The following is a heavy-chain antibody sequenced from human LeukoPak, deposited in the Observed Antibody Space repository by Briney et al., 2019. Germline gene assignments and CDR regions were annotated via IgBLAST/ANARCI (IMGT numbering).Heavy chain of an antibody. V-gene: IGHV4-59*12. CDR3: ARGPGIAAAGKGWFDP. CDR1: GGSISSYY. CDR2: IYYSGST. Sequence: PSETLSLTCTVSGGSISSYYWSWIRQPPGKGLEWIGYIYYSGSTNYNPSLKSRVTISVDTSKNQFSLKLSSVTAADTAVYYCARGPGIAAAGKGWFDPWGQGTLVTVSS. J-gene: IGHJ5*02. D-gene: IGHD6-13*01.